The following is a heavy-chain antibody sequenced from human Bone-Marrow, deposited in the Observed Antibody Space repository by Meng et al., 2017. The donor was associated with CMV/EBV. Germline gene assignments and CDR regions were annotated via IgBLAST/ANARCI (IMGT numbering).Heavy chain of an antibody. J-gene: IGHJ5*02. CDR1: GYTFTSYD. Sequence: ASVKVSCKASGYTFTSYDINRVRQATGQGLEGMGWMNPNSGNTGYAQKFQGRCTMTRNTSISTAYMELSSRRSEDTAVYYCGRGPRTRPPGNWFYPWGQGTLVTFSS. CDR3: GRGPRTRPPGNWFYP. CDR2: MNPNSGNT. V-gene: IGHV1-8*01.